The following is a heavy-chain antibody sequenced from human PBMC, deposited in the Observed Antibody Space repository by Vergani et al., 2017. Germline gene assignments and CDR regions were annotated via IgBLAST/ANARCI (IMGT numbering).Heavy chain of an antibody. V-gene: IGHV1-8*02. CDR3: ARSRSRLPRENWFDP. Sequence: QVQLVQSGAEVKKPGASVKVSCKASGYTFTGYYMHWVRQAPGQGLEWMGWMNPNSGNTGYAQKFQGRVTMTRNTSISTAYMELSSLRSEDTAVYYCARSRSRLPRENWFDPWGQGTLVTVSS. CDR1: GYTFTGYY. CDR2: MNPNSGNT. J-gene: IGHJ5*02.